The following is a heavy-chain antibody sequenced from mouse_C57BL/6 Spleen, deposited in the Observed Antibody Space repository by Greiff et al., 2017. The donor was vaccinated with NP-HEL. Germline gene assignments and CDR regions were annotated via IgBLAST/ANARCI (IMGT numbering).Heavy chain of an antibody. V-gene: IGHV1-22*01. Sequence: VQLQQSGPELVKPGASVKMSCKASGYTFTDYNMHWVKQSHGKSLEWIGYINPNNGGTSYNQKFKGKATLTVNKSSSTAYMGVRSLTSEDSAVYNCARRAGYDNDDGGLDYWGKGTTLTVAS. CDR2: INPNNGGT. CDR3: ARRAGYDNDDGGLDY. CDR1: GYTFTDYN. J-gene: IGHJ2*01. D-gene: IGHD2-4*01.